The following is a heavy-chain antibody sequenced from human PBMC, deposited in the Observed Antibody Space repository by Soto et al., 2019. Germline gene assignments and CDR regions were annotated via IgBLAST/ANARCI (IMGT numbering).Heavy chain of an antibody. Sequence: GGSLRLSCAASGFTFSSYAMSWVRQAPGKGLEWVSAISGSGGSTNYADSVKGRFTISGDNSKNTRYLQMNSLRAEDTAVYYCAKDYYDFWSGYPLDAFDIWGQGTMVTVSS. J-gene: IGHJ3*02. V-gene: IGHV3-23*01. CDR2: ISGSGGST. D-gene: IGHD3-3*01. CDR3: AKDYYDFWSGYPLDAFDI. CDR1: GFTFSSYA.